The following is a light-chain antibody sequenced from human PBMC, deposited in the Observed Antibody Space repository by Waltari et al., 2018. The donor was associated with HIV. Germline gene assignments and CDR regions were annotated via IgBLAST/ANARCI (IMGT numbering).Light chain of an antibody. V-gene: IGKV3-15*01. CDR3: QQYDNWPFT. CDR1: QSVSSN. J-gene: IGKJ2*01. CDR2: GAS. Sequence: EIVMTQSPATLSVSPGERAPLPCRASQSVSSNLAWYQQKLGQAPRLLIYGASTRATGIPASFIGSGSGTEFTLTISSLQSEDFAVYYCQQYDNWPFTFGQGTKLEIK.